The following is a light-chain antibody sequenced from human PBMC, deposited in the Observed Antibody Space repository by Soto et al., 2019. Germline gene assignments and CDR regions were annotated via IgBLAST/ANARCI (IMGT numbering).Light chain of an antibody. CDR3: QQYYSSRT. CDR1: QNLLYRPDNKNP. V-gene: IGKV4-1*01. Sequence: DIVLTQSPDSLAVSLGERATINVKSIQNLLYRPDNKNPLAWYQQKPGQPPKLLIYWASTRESGVPDRFSGSGSGTDFTLTISSLQAEDVAVYYCQQYYSSRTFGQGTKVDIK. CDR2: WAS. J-gene: IGKJ1*01.